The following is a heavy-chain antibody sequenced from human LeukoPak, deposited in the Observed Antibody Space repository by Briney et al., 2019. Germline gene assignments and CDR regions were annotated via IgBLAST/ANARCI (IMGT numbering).Heavy chain of an antibody. CDR3: ARGPQPSYSNSLYATFDY. CDR1: GYTFTNYG. CDR2: ISAYNGNT. D-gene: IGHD4-11*01. J-gene: IGHJ4*02. Sequence: GASVKVSCKASGYTFTNYGISWVRQAPGQGLEWMGWISAYNGNTNYAQKLQDRVTMTTDTSTSTAYMELRSLRSDDTAVYYCARGPQPSYSNSLYATFDYWGQGTLVTVSS. V-gene: IGHV1-18*01.